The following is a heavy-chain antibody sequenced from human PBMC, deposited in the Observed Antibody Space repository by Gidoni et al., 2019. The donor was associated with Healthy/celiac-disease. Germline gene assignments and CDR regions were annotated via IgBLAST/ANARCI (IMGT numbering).Heavy chain of an antibody. D-gene: IGHD6-19*01. V-gene: IGHV3-30*18. CDR3: AKDAGIAVAGTPDY. CDR2: ISYDGSNK. CDR1: GFTFSSYG. J-gene: IGHJ4*02. Sequence: QVQLVESGGGVVQPGRSLRRSCAASGFTFSSYGMHWVRQAPGKGLEWVAVISYDGSNKYYADSVKGRFTISRDNSKNTLYLQMNSLRAEDTAVYYCAKDAGIAVAGTPDYWGQGTLVTVSS.